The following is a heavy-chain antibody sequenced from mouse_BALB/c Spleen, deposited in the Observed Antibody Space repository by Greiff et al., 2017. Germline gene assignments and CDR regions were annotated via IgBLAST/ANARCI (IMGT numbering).Heavy chain of an antibody. Sequence: VQLKESGPGLVQPSQSLSITCTVSGFSLTSYGVHWVRQSPGKGLEWLGVIWSGGSTDYNAAFISRLSISKDNSKSQVFFKMNSLQANDTAIYYCARNALLSGFDYWGQGTTLTVSS. CDR2: IWSGGST. D-gene: IGHD2-10*01. CDR3: ARNALLSGFDY. J-gene: IGHJ2*01. V-gene: IGHV2-2*02. CDR1: GFSLTSYG.